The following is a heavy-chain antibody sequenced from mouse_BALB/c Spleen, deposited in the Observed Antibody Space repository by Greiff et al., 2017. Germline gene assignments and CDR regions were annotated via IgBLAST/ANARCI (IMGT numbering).Heavy chain of an antibody. Sequence: QVQLKESGAELARPGASVKMSCKASGYTFTSYTMHWVKQRPGQGLEWIGYINPSSGYTNYNQKFKDKATLTVDKSSSTAYMQLSSLTSEDSADYYFSRGAYASIFDYWGQGTTLTVSS. V-gene: IGHV1-4*01. D-gene: IGHD1-1*01. CDR3: SRGAYASIFDY. CDR2: INPSSGYT. J-gene: IGHJ2*01. CDR1: GYTFTSYT.